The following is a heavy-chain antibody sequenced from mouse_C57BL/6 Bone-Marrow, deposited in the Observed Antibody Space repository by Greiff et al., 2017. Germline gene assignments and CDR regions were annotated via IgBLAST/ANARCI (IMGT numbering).Heavy chain of an antibody. D-gene: IGHD1-1*01. CDR2: IYPGSGST. CDR3: ARGVFLITTPSGYFDV. CDR1: GYTFTSYW. V-gene: IGHV1-55*01. Sequence: QVQLQQPGAELVKPGASVKMSCKASGYTFTSYWITWVKQRPGQGLEWIGDIYPGSGSTNYNEKFKSKATLTVDTSSSTAYMQLSSLTSEDSAVYYCARGVFLITTPSGYFDVWGTGTTVTVSS. J-gene: IGHJ1*03.